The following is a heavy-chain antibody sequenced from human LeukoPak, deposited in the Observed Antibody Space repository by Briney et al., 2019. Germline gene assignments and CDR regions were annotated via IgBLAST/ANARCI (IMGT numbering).Heavy chain of an antibody. Sequence: GGSLRLSCAASGFTFSNYAMSWVRQPLGKGLEWVSTITDSGASTYYANSVKGRFTISRDNSKNTLYLQMNSLRAEDTAVYYCAKEVDYCGQGTLVTVSS. CDR3: AKEVDY. J-gene: IGHJ4*02. CDR2: ITDSGAST. CDR1: GFTFSNYA. V-gene: IGHV3-23*01.